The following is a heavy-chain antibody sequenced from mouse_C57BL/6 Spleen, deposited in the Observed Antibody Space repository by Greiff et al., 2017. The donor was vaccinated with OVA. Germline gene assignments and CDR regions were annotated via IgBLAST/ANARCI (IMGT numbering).Heavy chain of an antibody. V-gene: IGHV1-80*01. D-gene: IGHD2-1*01. J-gene: IGHJ4*01. CDR3: ASPSYYGNYVGAMDY. CDR1: GYAFSSYW. CDR2: IYPGDGDT. Sequence: QVQLKESGAELVKPGASVKISCKASGYAFSSYWMNWVKQRPGKGLEWIGQIYPGDGDTNYNGKFKGKATLTADKSSSTAYMQLSSLTSEDSAVYFCASPSYYGNYVGAMDYWGQGTSVTVSS.